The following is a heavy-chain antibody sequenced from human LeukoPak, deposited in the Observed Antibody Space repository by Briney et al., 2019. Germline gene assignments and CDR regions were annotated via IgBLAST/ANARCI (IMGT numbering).Heavy chain of an antibody. CDR2: ISSSSSYI. V-gene: IGHV3-21*01. CDR1: GSTFSSYS. Sequence: GGALRLSCAASGSTFSSYSMNWVRQAPGKGLEWVSSISSSSSYIYYADSVKGRFTISRDNAKNSLYLQMNSLRAEDTAVYYCARGGIAAAGTFDYWGQGTLVTVSS. D-gene: IGHD6-13*01. CDR3: ARGGIAAAGTFDY. J-gene: IGHJ4*02.